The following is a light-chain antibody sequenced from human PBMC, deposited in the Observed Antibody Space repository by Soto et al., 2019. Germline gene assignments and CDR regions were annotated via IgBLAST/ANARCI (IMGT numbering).Light chain of an antibody. J-gene: IGLJ1*01. CDR3: SSYTSASTLLYL. V-gene: IGLV2-14*01. CDR2: GVT. CDR1: SSDVGGYTY. Sequence: QSALTQPASVSGSPGQSITISCTGTSSDVGGYTYVSWYQQHPGIAPKLLIYGVTNRPSGVSTRFSGSKSGNTAPLTISGLQAEDEADYHCSSYTSASTLLYLFGTGTKVTVL.